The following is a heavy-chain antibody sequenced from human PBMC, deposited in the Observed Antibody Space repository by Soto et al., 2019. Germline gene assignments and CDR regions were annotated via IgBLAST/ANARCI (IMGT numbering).Heavy chain of an antibody. CDR2: IFSNDEK. J-gene: IGHJ5*02. V-gene: IGHV2-26*04. D-gene: IGHD6-13*01. Sequence: QVTVKESGPVLVKPTETLTLTCTVSGFSLSNAGLGVSWIRQPPGKALEWLAHIFSNDEKSYSTSLKSRLTISKDTSKSQVVLTMTNMDPVDTATYYCASTYSTSWYCFDTWGQGTLVTVFS. CDR1: GFSLSNAGLG. CDR3: ASTYSTSWYCFDT.